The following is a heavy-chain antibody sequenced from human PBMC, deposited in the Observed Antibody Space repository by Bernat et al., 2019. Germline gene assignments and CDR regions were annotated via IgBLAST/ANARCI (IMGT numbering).Heavy chain of an antibody. CDR2: ISGSGDST. CDR1: GFIFSTYA. D-gene: IGHD1-1*01. CDR3: ARDYNWDFDY. J-gene: IGHJ4*02. Sequence: EVQLLESGGGLVQPGGSLRLSCAASGFIFSTYAMSWVRQAPGKGLEWVSAISGSGDSTNYAASVKGRFTISRDNSKNTLYLQMNSLRAEDTAVYYCARDYNWDFDYWGQGTLVTVSS. V-gene: IGHV3-23*01.